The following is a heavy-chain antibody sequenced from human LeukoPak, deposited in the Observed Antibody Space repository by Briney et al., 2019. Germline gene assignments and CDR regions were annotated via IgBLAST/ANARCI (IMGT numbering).Heavy chain of an antibody. J-gene: IGHJ4*02. CDR1: GFTFSSYA. V-gene: IGHV3-23*01. Sequence: PGGSLRLSCAASGFTFSSYAMSWVRQAPGKGLEWVSAISGGGGSTYYADSVKGRFTISTDNSKNTLYLQMNSLRAEDTAVYYCAKDQYSSGWYFFDYWGQGTLVTVSS. CDR3: AKDQYSSGWYFFDY. CDR2: ISGGGGST. D-gene: IGHD6-19*01.